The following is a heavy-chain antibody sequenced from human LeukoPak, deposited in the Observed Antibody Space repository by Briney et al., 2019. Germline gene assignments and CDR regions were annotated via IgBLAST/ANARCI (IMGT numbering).Heavy chain of an antibody. CDR1: GFTFCSYA. V-gene: IGHV3-23*01. J-gene: IGHJ6*03. Sequence: GGSLRLSCAASGFTFCSYAMIWDRHAPGQGLVWFSAISGSGGSTYYADPVKGRFTISRDNSRNTLYLQMNSLRAEDTAVYYCAKVSDILTCYCEKWYYDMDLWGKGTTVTVSS. CDR3: AKVSDILTCYCEKWYYDMDL. D-gene: IGHD3-9*01. CDR2: ISGSGGST.